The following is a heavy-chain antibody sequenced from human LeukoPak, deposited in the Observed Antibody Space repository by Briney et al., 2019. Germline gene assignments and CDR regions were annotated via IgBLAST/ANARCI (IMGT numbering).Heavy chain of an antibody. CDR1: GGTFSSYA. CDR2: IIPIFGTA. CDR3: QKAANDILTGYFDY. D-gene: IGHD3-9*01. V-gene: IGHV1-69*13. J-gene: IGHJ4*02. Sequence: SVKVSCKASGGTFSSYAISWVRQAPGQWLECMGGIIPIFGTANYAQKFQGRVTITADESTSTAYMELSSLRSEDRAVYYRQKAANDILTGYFDYWGQGTLVTVSS.